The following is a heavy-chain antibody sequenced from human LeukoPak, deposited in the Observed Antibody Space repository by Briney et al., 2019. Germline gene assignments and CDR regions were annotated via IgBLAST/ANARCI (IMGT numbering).Heavy chain of an antibody. CDR3: VGGRY. CDR2: IYSTGST. D-gene: IGHD2-15*01. CDR1: GGSISSSSYY. V-gene: IGHV4-61*05. J-gene: IGHJ4*02. Sequence: SETLSLTCTVSGGSISSSSYYWSWIRQLPGKGLEWIGYIYSTGSTIYNPSLKSRVTISVDTSKNQFSLKLSSVTAADTAVYYCVGGRYWGQGTLVTVSS.